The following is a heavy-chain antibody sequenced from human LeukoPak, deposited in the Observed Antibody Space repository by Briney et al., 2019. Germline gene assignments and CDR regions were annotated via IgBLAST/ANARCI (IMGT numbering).Heavy chain of an antibody. J-gene: IGHJ2*01. CDR2: IYYSGSV. D-gene: IGHD2-21*02. Sequence: PSETLSLTCTVSGGSIGIYVWNWIRQPPGKGLEWIGYIYYSGSVNYNPSLKSRVTISVDTSKDQFSLKLSSVTAADTAIYYCARGGLVTAIRTDWYFDPWGRGTLVTVSS. CDR1: GGSIGIYV. V-gene: IGHV4-59*08. CDR3: ARGGLVTAIRTDWYFDP.